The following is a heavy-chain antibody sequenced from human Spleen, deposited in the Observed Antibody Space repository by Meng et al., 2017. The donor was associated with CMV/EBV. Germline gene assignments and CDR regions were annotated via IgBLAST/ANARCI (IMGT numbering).Heavy chain of an antibody. CDR2: ISGSGGST. V-gene: IGHV3-23*01. CDR1: GFTFSSYA. D-gene: IGHD1-14*01. J-gene: IGHJ6*02. CDR3: AKAVEPVYYYYGVDL. Sequence: GESLKISCAASGFTFSSYAMSWVRQAPGKGLEWVSAISGSGGSTYYADSVKGRFTISRDNSKSALFLQMSSLRAEDTAVYYCAKAVEPVYYYYGVDLWGQGTTVTVSS.